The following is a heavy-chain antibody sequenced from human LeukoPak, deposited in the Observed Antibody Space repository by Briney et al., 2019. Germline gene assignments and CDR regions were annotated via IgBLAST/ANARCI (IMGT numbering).Heavy chain of an antibody. V-gene: IGHV3-21*01. Sequence: GGSLRLSCAASGFTFSSYSMNWVRQAPGKGLGWVSSISSSSSYIYYADSVKGRFTISRDNAKTSLYLQMNSLRAEDTAVYYCARGWWDIVVVVAASDAFDIWGQGTMVTVSS. CDR3: ARGWWDIVVVVAASDAFDI. D-gene: IGHD2-15*01. CDR2: ISSSSSYI. CDR1: GFTFSSYS. J-gene: IGHJ3*02.